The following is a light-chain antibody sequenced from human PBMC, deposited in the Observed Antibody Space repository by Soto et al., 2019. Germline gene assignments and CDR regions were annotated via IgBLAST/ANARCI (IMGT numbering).Light chain of an antibody. CDR2: GAS. CDR3: QQYDYWPPYT. J-gene: IGKJ2*01. V-gene: IGKV3-15*01. CDR1: QSVSSN. Sequence: EIVMTQSPATLSVSPGERATLSCRASQSVSSNLAWYQQKPGQPPRLLIYGASTRATGIPARFSGSGSGTEFTLTIDSLQSEDFAVCYCQQYDYWPPYTFGQGTKLEIK.